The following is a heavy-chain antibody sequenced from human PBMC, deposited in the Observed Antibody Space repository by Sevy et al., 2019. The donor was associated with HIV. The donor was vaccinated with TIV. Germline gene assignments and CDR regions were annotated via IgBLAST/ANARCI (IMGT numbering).Heavy chain of an antibody. J-gene: IGHJ5*02. CDR3: ARGIAVAGSGGFDP. D-gene: IGHD6-19*01. CDR1: GGTFSSYA. Sequence: ASVKVSCKASGGTFSSYAISWVRQAPGQGLEWMGGIIPIFGTAKYAQKFQGRVTITADKSTSTAYMELSSLRSEDTAVYYCARGIAVAGSGGFDPWGQGTLVTVSS. CDR2: IIPIFGTA. V-gene: IGHV1-69*06.